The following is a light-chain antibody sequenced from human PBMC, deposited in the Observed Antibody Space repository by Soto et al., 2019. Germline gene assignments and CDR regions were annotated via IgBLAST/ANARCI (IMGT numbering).Light chain of an antibody. Sequence: TQSPATLSLSPGARATLSCRASQSVSSSLAWYQQKPGQAPRLLISDASNRATGIPARFSGSGSGTAFTFTISSVEPEDFAVYYCQQRSRSPLLWTFGGGTKVEIK. J-gene: IGKJ4*01. CDR1: QSVSSS. CDR3: QQRSRSPLLWT. CDR2: DAS. V-gene: IGKV3-11*01.